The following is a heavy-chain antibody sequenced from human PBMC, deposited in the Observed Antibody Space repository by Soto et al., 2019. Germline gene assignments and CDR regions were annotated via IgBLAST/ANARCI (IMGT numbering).Heavy chain of an antibody. V-gene: IGHV5-51*01. CDR2: IYPGDSDT. Sequence: GESLKISCKGSGYSFTSYWSGWVRQMPGKGLEWMGIIYPGDSDTRYSPSFQGQVTISADKSISTAYLQWSSLKASDTAMYYCARGTTVTSTWFDPWGKGPLVTVSS. J-gene: IGHJ5*02. CDR3: ARGTTVTSTWFDP. D-gene: IGHD4-17*01. CDR1: GYSFTSYW.